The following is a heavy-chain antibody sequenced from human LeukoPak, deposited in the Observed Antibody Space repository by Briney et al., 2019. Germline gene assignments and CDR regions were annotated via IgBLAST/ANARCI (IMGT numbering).Heavy chain of an antibody. CDR2: IYSGGST. CDR3: AKSKEDCCGSFDP. D-gene: IGHD2-15*01. J-gene: IGHJ5*02. V-gene: IGHV3-53*01. CDR1: GFTVSSDS. Sequence: GGSLRLSCTVSGFTVSSDSMSWVRQAPGKGLEWVSFIYSGGSTHYSDSVKGRFTISRDNSKNTLYLQMNSLRVEDTAVYYCAKSKEDCCGSFDPWGQGTLVTVSS.